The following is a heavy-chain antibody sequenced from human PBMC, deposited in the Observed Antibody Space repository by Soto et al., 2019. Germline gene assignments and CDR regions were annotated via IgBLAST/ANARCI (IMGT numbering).Heavy chain of an antibody. D-gene: IGHD6-13*01. Sequence: SVKVSCKASGGTFSSYTISWVRQAPGQGLEWMGRIIPILGIANYAQKFQGRVTITADKSTSTAYMELSSLRSEDTAVYYCARGPLSSSWYGEPDYWGQGTLVTVSS. CDR3: ARGPLSSSWYGEPDY. CDR1: GGTFSSYT. J-gene: IGHJ4*02. CDR2: IIPILGIA. V-gene: IGHV1-69*02.